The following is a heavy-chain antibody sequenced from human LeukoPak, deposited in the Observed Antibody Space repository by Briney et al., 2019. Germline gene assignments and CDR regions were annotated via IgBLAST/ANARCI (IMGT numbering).Heavy chain of an antibody. D-gene: IGHD2-21*02. CDR3: ARDQAYCGGDCYFYYYGMDV. CDR2: ISSSGSTI. CDR1: GFTFSDYY. J-gene: IGHJ6*02. Sequence: GGSLRLSCAASGFTFSDYYMSWIRQAPGKGLEWVSYISSSGSTIYYADSVKGRCTISRDNAKNSLYLQMNSLRAEDTAVYYCARDQAYCGGDCYFYYYGMDVWGQGTTVTVSS. V-gene: IGHV3-11*01.